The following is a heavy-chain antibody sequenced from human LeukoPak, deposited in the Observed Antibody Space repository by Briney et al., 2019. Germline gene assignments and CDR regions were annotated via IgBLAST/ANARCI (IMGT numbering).Heavy chain of an antibody. D-gene: IGHD1-26*01. CDR1: GGTFSSYA. CDR3: ARGGIVGRNLYYYYMDV. Sequence: ASVKVPCKASGGTFSSYAISWVRQAPGQGLEWMGGIIPIFGTANYAQKFQGRVTSTTDESTSTAYMELSSLRSEDTAVYYCARGGIVGRNLYYYYMDVWGKGTTVTVSS. CDR2: IIPIFGTA. J-gene: IGHJ6*03. V-gene: IGHV1-69*05.